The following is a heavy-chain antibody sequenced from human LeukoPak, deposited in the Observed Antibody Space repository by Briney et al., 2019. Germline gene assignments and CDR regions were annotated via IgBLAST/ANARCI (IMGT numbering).Heavy chain of an antibody. D-gene: IGHD1-26*01. CDR2: LFPIVGTA. V-gene: IGHV1-69*13. CDR3: AREVYSGSYSADFDI. CDR1: RGTFSSYA. Sequence: SVKVSCKASRGTFSSYAISWGRPATRQGLGWVGGLFPIVGTANYAQKFHGRVTITADESMTTAYMELSSLRSEDTAVYYCAREVYSGSYSADFDIWGQGTMVTLSS. J-gene: IGHJ3*02.